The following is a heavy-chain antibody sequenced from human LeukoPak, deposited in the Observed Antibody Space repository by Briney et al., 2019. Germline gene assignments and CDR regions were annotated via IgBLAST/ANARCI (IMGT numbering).Heavy chain of an antibody. V-gene: IGHV4-39*07. CDR3: ARALGAFDT. CDR1: GDSISSRTSDF. CDR2: ISQSGST. J-gene: IGHJ3*02. Sequence: SETLSLTCAVSGDSISSRTSDFWGWIRQSPGKGLEWIGEISQSGSTNYNPSLKSRVNISLDTSENQFSLKLSSVTAANTAVYYCARALGAFDTWGQGTMVTVSS.